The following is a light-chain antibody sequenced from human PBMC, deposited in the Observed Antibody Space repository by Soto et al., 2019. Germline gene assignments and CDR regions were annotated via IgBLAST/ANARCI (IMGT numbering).Light chain of an antibody. CDR3: NSCTSSNTWV. J-gene: IGLJ3*02. CDR1: SSDVGGYNY. CDR2: EVS. V-gene: IGLV2-14*01. Sequence: QSALTQPASVSGSPGQSITISCTGTSSDVGGYNYVSWYQQHPGKAPKLMIYEVSNRPSGVSNRFSGSKSGNTASLTISGLQAEDEADYYCNSCTSSNTWVFGGGTKVTVL.